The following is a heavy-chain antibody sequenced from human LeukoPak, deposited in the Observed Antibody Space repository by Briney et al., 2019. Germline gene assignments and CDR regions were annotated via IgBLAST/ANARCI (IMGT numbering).Heavy chain of an antibody. CDR1: GYSLTELS. V-gene: IGHV1-24*01. CDR3: TGGTFYRLLDY. J-gene: IGHJ4*02. CDR2: FDPGNGET. Sequence: GASVKVPCKVSGYSLTELSMHWVRQAPGKGLEWMGGFDPGNGETIFTKNFQGRVTMTDDTSTDTAYMELSSLRSEDTAVYYCTGGTFYRLLDYWGQGTLVTVSS. D-gene: IGHD2/OR15-2a*01.